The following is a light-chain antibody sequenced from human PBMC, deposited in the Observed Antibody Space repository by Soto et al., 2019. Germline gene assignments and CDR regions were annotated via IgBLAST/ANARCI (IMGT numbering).Light chain of an antibody. J-gene: IGKJ5*01. V-gene: IGKV3-20*01. CDR1: QSVNPKY. Sequence: EIVLTQSPGTLSLSPGERATLSCRASQSVNPKYLAWYQMKAGQAPRLLIYGSSIRAAGIPDRVSGGGSGTDFTLAISSLEPEDFAVYYCQQYGSPSTLGQGTRLAIK. CDR3: QQYGSPST. CDR2: GSS.